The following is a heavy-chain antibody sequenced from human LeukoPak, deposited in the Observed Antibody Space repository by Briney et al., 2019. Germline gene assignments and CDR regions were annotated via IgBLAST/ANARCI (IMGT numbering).Heavy chain of an antibody. CDR1: GGSVSTGSYY. D-gene: IGHD3-10*02. CDR3: ARHMLGAYNWFDP. V-gene: IGHV4-61*09. CDR2: IHTSGTM. J-gene: IGHJ5*02. Sequence: SETLSLTCTVSGGSVSTGSYYWSWIRQPAGRGLEWIGHIHTSGTMNYNASLKSRVRISVETSKNQFSLRLSSVTAADTAVYYCARHMLGAYNWFDPWGQGTLVTVSS.